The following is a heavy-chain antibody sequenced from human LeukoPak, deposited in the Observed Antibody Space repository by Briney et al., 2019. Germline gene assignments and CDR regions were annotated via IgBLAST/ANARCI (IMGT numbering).Heavy chain of an antibody. Sequence: GGSLRLSCAASGFTFSTYSINWVRQAPGKGLEWVSSISSRGSYIYYADSVKGRFTISRDNAKNSLYLQMNSLRAEDTAVYYCATTDYYDSSGYELALDYWGQGTLVTASS. CDR3: ATTDYYDSSGYELALDY. V-gene: IGHV3-21*01. D-gene: IGHD3-22*01. CDR2: ISSRGSYI. CDR1: GFTFSTYS. J-gene: IGHJ4*02.